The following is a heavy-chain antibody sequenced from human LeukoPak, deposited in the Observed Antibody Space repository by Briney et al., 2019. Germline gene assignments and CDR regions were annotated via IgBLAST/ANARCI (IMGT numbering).Heavy chain of an antibody. CDR2: INPDSGGT. V-gene: IGHV1-2*02. Sequence: ASVKVSCKASGYTFTGYYMHWVRQAPGQGLEWMGWINPDSGGTNYAQKFQGRVTMTRDTSISTAYMELSRLRSDDTAVYYCARMQWLTTTYFDYWGQGALVTVSS. CDR3: ARMQWLTTTYFDY. J-gene: IGHJ4*02. D-gene: IGHD6-19*01. CDR1: GYTFTGYY.